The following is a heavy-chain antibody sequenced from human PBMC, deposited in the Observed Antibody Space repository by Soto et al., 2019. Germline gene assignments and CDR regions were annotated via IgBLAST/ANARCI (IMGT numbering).Heavy chain of an antibody. CDR3: ARTDIVVVPALIYAFDI. CDR1: GGTFSSYT. Sequence: SVKVSCKASGGTFSSYTISWVRQAPGQGLEWMGRIIPILGIANYAQKFQGRVTMTTDTSTSTAYMELRSLRSDDTAVYYCARTDIVVVPALIYAFDIWGQGTMVTVSS. V-gene: IGHV1-69*02. D-gene: IGHD2-2*01. J-gene: IGHJ3*02. CDR2: IIPILGIA.